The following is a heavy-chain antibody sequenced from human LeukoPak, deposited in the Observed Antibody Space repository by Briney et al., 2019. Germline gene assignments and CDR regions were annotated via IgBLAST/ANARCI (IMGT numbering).Heavy chain of an antibody. J-gene: IGHJ4*02. V-gene: IGHV1-24*01. D-gene: IGHD3-10*01. Sequence: ASVKVSCKVSGYTLTELSMHWVRQAPGKGLEWMGGFDPEDGETIYAQKFQGRVTMTEDTSTDTAYMELSSLRSEDTAVYYCASPTMVRGVIIFDYWGQGTLVTVSS. CDR3: ASPTMVRGVIIFDY. CDR2: FDPEDGET. CDR1: GYTLTELS.